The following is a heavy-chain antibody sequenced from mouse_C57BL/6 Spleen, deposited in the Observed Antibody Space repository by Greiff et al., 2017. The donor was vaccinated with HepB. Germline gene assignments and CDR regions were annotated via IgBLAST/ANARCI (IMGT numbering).Heavy chain of an antibody. CDR2: IDPSDSYT. J-gene: IGHJ1*03. Sequence: QVQLQQPGAELVKPGASVKLSCKASGYTFTSYWMQWVKQRPGQGLEWIGEIDPSDSYTNYNQKFKGKATLTVDTSSSTAYMQLSSLTSEDSAVYYSASFTYGSSSWYFDVWGTGTTVTVSS. D-gene: IGHD1-1*01. CDR1: GYTFTSYW. V-gene: IGHV1-50*01. CDR3: ASFTYGSSSWYFDV.